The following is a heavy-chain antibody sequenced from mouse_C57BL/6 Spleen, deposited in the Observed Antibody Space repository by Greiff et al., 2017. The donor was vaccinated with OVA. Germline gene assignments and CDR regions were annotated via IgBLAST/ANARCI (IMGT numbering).Heavy chain of an antibody. CDR2: ISSGGSYT. Sequence: EVQLVESGGDLVKPGGSLKLSCAASGFTFSSYGMSWVRQTPDKRLEWVATISSGGSYTYYPDSVKGRFTISRDNAKNTLYLQMSSLKSEDTAMYYCARFYYGNHYFDYWGQGTTLTVSS. CDR1: GFTFSSYG. V-gene: IGHV5-6*01. D-gene: IGHD2-1*01. CDR3: ARFYYGNHYFDY. J-gene: IGHJ2*01.